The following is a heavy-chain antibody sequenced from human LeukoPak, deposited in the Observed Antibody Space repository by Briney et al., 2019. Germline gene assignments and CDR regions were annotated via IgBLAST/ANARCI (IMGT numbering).Heavy chain of an antibody. D-gene: IGHD3-22*01. CDR2: INWNGDST. V-gene: IGHV3-20*04. Sequence: PGGSLRLSCAASGFTFDDYGMSWVRQAPGKGLEWVSGINWNGDSTGYADSVKGRVTISRDNAKNSLYMQMSSLRAEDTALYYCARRSTYYDSSGYQGYYLDYWGQGTLVTVSS. J-gene: IGHJ4*02. CDR3: ARRSTYYDSSGYQGYYLDY. CDR1: GFTFDDYG.